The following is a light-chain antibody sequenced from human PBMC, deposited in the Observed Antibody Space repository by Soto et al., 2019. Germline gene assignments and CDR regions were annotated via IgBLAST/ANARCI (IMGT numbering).Light chain of an antibody. V-gene: IGKV1-39*01. Sequence: DLQMTQSPSSLSASVGDRVTITCRASQSISSYLNWYQQKPGKAPKLLIYAASSLQRAFPSRFSGSGSGTDFTLTISSLQPEDFATYYCQQSYITPCTFGPGTKVDIK. CDR3: QQSYITPCT. CDR2: AAS. J-gene: IGKJ3*01. CDR1: QSISSY.